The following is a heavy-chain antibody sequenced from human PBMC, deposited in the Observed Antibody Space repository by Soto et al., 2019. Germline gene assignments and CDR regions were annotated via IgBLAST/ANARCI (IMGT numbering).Heavy chain of an antibody. D-gene: IGHD3-22*01. CDR2: ISGSGGST. V-gene: IGHV3-23*01. CDR1: GFTFSSYA. Sequence: EVQLLESGGGLVQPGGSLRLSCAASGFTFSSYAMSWVRQAPGKGLEWVSAISGSGGSTYYADSVKGRFTISRDNSKNTLYLQMNSLRAEDTAVYYCAKDRPEDYYDSSGPIDYWGQGTLVTVSS. J-gene: IGHJ4*02. CDR3: AKDRPEDYYDSSGPIDY.